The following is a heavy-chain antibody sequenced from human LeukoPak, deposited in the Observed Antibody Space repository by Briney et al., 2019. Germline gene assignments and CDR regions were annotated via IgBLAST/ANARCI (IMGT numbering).Heavy chain of an antibody. V-gene: IGHV3-74*01. CDR3: ARELGGVGAY. J-gene: IGHJ4*02. CDR1: GFTFSSYW. Sequence: GGSLTLSCSASGFTFSSYWMRYVRHPPGKGLVWVSRTNEDGSTTNYAASVKGRFTISRDNDKNTLYLQMNSPSVEDTVFYYCARELGGVGAYWGQGILVTVSS. D-gene: IGHD1-26*01. CDR2: TNEDGSTT.